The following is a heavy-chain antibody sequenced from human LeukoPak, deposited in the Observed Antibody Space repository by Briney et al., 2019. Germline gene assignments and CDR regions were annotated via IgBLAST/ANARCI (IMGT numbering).Heavy chain of an antibody. CDR1: GYTFTSYY. D-gene: IGHD6-13*01. J-gene: IGHJ4*02. Sequence: ASVKVSCKASGYTFTSYYMHWVRQAPGQGLEWMGGIIPIFGTANYAQKFQGRVTITADESTSTAYMELSSLRSEDTAVYYCARQTAAGTDYWGQGTLVTVSS. CDR3: ARQTAAGTDY. CDR2: IIPIFGTA. V-gene: IGHV1-69*13.